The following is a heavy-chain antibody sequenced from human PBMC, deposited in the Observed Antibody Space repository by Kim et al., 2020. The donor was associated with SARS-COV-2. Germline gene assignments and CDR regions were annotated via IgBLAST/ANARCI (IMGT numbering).Heavy chain of an antibody. Sequence: SGKGRFTISRHNSKNTLYLQMNSLRAEDTAVYYCARVYYYDSSGSDAFDIWGQGTMVTVSS. J-gene: IGHJ3*02. V-gene: IGHV3-53*04. D-gene: IGHD3-22*01. CDR3: ARVYYYDSSGSDAFDI.